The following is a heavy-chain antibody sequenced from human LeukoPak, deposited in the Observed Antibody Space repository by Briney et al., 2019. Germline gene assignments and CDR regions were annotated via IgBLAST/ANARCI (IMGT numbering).Heavy chain of an antibody. J-gene: IGHJ4*02. CDR3: ARSTYGVYSFGPPFDY. V-gene: IGHV3-20*04. CDR2: INGNGGSA. CDR1: GFTFDDYG. Sequence: PGGSLRLSCAASGFTFDDYGMSWVRQAPGKGLEWVSGINGNGGSAGYADSLKGRFTISRDNAKNSLYLQMNSLRVEDTALYYCARSTYGVYSFGPPFDYWGQGTLVTVSS. D-gene: IGHD5-18*01.